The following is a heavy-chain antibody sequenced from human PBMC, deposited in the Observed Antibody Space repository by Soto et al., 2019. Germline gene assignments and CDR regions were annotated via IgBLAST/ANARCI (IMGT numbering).Heavy chain of an antibody. CDR3: ARHYDFWSGYLAG. J-gene: IGHJ4*02. CDR1: GGSISSSSYY. Sequence: SETLSLTCTFSGGSISSSSYYWGWIRQPPGKGLEWIGSIYYSGSTYYNPSLKSRVTISVDTSKNQFSLKLSSVTAADTAVYYCARHYDFWSGYLAGWGQGTLVTVSS. D-gene: IGHD3-3*01. V-gene: IGHV4-39*01. CDR2: IYYSGST.